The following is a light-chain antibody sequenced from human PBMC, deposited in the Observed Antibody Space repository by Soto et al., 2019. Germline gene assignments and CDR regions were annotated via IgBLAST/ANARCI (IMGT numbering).Light chain of an antibody. J-gene: IGKJ4*01. CDR3: QQFSSYPLT. Sequence: EIVMTQSPGTLSLSPGETATLSCRASQSVSSNYVAWFHQKPGQAPRLLIYGASSRATGIPDRFSGSGSGTDFTLTIRRLEPEDFAVYYCQQFSSYPLTFGGGTKVDI. CDR2: GAS. V-gene: IGKV3-20*01. CDR1: QSVSSNY.